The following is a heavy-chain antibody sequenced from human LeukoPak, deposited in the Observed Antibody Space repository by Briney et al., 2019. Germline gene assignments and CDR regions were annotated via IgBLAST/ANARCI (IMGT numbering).Heavy chain of an antibody. CDR3: ARFDDSSPNYYYYGMDV. CDR2: MNPNSGNT. D-gene: IGHD6-13*01. J-gene: IGHJ6*02. CDR1: GYTFTSYD. V-gene: IGHV1-8*01. Sequence: ASVKVSCTASGYTFTSYDINWVRQAPGQGLEWIGWMNPNSGNTGYAQKFQGRVTMTRNTSISTAYMELSSLRSEDTAVYYCARFDDSSPNYYYYGMDVWGQGTTVTVSS.